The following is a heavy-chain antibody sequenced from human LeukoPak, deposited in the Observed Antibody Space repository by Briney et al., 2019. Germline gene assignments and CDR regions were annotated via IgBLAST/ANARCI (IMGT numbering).Heavy chain of an antibody. V-gene: IGHV3-23*01. J-gene: IGHJ6*03. CDR3: AKGDYGYFYYMDV. Sequence: GGSLRLSCAASGLTFSNYAMKWVRQAPGKGLEWVSTISATGTGTYYGDSVKGRFTISRDNSKNTVYLQMNNLRHDDTAIYYCAKGDYGYFYYMDVWGKGTTVTVSS. D-gene: IGHD4-17*01. CDR1: GLTFSNYA. CDR2: ISATGTGT.